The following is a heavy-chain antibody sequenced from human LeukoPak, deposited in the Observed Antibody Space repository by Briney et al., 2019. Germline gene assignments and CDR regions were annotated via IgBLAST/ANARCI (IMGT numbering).Heavy chain of an antibody. J-gene: IGHJ3*02. V-gene: IGHV3-7*03. D-gene: IGHD1-26*01. CDR1: GFNFNNYW. Sequence: GGSLRLSCAASGFNFNNYWMSWLRQAPGKGLEWVANTKEDDSEKYYVDSVRGRFTTSRDNAKNSLYLQMNSLRAEDTAVYYCARLHSGRYYGDAFDIWGQGTMVTVSS. CDR2: TKEDDSEK. CDR3: ARLHSGRYYGDAFDI.